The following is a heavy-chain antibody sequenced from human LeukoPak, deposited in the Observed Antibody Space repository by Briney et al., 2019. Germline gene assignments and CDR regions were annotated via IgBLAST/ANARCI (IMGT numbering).Heavy chain of an antibody. CDR3: ARDSSSSSVNY. CDR1: GYSISSGYY. CDR2: IYHSGST. D-gene: IGHD6-6*01. J-gene: IGHJ4*02. V-gene: IGHV4-38-2*02. Sequence: NASETLSLTCTVSGYSISSGYYWGWIRQPPGKGLEWIGSIYHSGSTYYNPSLKSRVTISVDTSKNQFSLKLSSVTAADTAVYYCARDSSSSSVNYWGQGTLVTVSS.